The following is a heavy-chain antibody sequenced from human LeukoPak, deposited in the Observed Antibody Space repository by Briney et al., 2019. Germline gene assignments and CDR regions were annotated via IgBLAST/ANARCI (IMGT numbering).Heavy chain of an antibody. Sequence: PSETLSLTCSVSGGPITVYHWIWIRQPPGKGLEFVGYIHYTGSTNYNPSLKSRVTISVDTSKNQFSLKLSSVTAADTAVYYCAREAQVPGPGYYYMDVWGKGTTVTISS. D-gene: IGHD2-2*01. CDR3: AREAQVPGPGYYYMDV. J-gene: IGHJ6*03. CDR1: GGPITVYH. CDR2: IHYTGST. V-gene: IGHV4-59*01.